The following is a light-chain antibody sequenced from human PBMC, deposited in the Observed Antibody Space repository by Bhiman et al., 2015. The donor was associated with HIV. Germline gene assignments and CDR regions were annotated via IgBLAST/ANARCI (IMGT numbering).Light chain of an antibody. Sequence: QSVLTQPPSVSATPGQMITISCSGSSSNIGNNYVSWYQQLPGTAPKLLIYDNNNRPSGIPDRFSGSKSGTSATLGITGLQTGDEADYYCGTWDSSLSAYVFGTGTKVTVL. CDR1: SSNIGNNY. V-gene: IGLV1-51*01. J-gene: IGLJ1*01. CDR3: GTWDSSLSAYV. CDR2: DNN.